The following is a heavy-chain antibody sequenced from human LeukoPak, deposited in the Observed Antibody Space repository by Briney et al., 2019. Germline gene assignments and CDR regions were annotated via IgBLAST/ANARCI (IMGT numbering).Heavy chain of an antibody. CDR3: ARGPLRYSSGWYQPPYYFDY. Sequence: PSETLSLTCTVSGGSISSDSYYWAWIRQPPGKGLEWIASIYYSGSTYYNPSLKSRVTISVDTSRNQFSLKLSSVTAADTAVYYCARGPLRYSSGWYQPPYYFDYWGQGTLVTVSS. D-gene: IGHD6-19*01. CDR2: IYYSGST. CDR1: GGSISSDSYY. J-gene: IGHJ4*02. V-gene: IGHV4-39*01.